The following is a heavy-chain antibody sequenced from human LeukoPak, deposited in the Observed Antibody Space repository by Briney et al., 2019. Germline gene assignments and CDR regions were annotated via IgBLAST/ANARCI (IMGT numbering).Heavy chain of an antibody. CDR1: GVSISSYY. CDR3: ARGRKVSLWFGDY. V-gene: IGHV4-59*08. CDR2: IYYSGST. J-gene: IGHJ4*02. Sequence: SETLSLTCTVSGVSISSYYWSWIRQPPGKGLEWIGYIYYSGSTNYNPSLKSRVTISVDTSKNQFSLKLSSVTAADTAVYYCARGRKVSLWFGDYWGQGTLVTVYS. D-gene: IGHD3-10*01.